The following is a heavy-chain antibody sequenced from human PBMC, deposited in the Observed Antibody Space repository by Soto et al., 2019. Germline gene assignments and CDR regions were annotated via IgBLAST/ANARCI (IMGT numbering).Heavy chain of an antibody. CDR2: LSFDGSDK. Sequence: QPGGSLRLSCAASGFTFSTYSMHWVRQAPGKGLEWVALLSFDGSDKYYADSVKGRFTISRDNSKNTLYLHMNSLRSEDTAVFYCARRRAGYKGPFDFWGPGTLVTVSS. CDR3: ARRRAGYKGPFDF. V-gene: IGHV3-30-3*01. CDR1: GFTFSTYS. D-gene: IGHD5-12*01. J-gene: IGHJ4*02.